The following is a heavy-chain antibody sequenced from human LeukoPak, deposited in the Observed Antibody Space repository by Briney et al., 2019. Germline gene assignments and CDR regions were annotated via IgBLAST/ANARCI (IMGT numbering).Heavy chain of an antibody. Sequence: ASVKVSCKASGYTFTRYYMHWVRHAPGQGLEWMGITSPSGDTTSYAQKFQGRVTMTRDTSTRTVYLDLSSLRSEDTAVYYCARGRDYYAVSGYHNWFDAWGQGTLVTVSS. J-gene: IGHJ5*02. D-gene: IGHD3-22*01. CDR1: GYTFTRYY. CDR3: ARGRDYYAVSGYHNWFDA. CDR2: TSPSGDTT. V-gene: IGHV1-46*01.